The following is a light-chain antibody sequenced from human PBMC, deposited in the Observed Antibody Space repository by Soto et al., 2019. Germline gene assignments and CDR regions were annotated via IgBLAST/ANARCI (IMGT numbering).Light chain of an antibody. CDR1: SSDVGGYNY. Sequence: QPASVSGSPGQSITISCTGTSSDVGGYNYVSWYQQHPGKAPKLMIYDVSNRPSGVSNRFSGSKSGNTASLTISGLQSEDEADYYCSSYTSSTLLVFGTGTKLTVL. CDR2: DVS. J-gene: IGLJ1*01. CDR3: SSYTSSTLLV. V-gene: IGLV2-14*01.